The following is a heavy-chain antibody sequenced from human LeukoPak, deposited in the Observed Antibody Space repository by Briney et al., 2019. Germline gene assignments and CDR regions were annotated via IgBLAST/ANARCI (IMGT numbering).Heavy chain of an antibody. CDR2: INPSGGST. Sequence: ASVKVSCKASGYTFITYYMHWVRQAPGQGLEWMGIINPSGGSTSYAQKFQGSVTMTRDTSTSTVYMELSSLRSEDTAVYYCARAHSGYEGGAFDIWGQGTMVTVSS. V-gene: IGHV1-46*01. CDR1: GYTFITYY. J-gene: IGHJ3*02. CDR3: ARAHSGYEGGAFDI. D-gene: IGHD5-12*01.